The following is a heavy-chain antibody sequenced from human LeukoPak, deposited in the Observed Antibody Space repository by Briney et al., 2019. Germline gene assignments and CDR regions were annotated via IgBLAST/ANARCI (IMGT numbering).Heavy chain of an antibody. CDR2: IFYSGTTNPT. J-gene: IGHJ4*02. V-gene: IGHV4-59*08. CDR1: GGSISGFY. Sequence: PSETLSLTCTVSGGSISGFYSTWIRQPPGKGLEWIGYIFYSGTTNPTNYNPSLQSRVTISVETSKNQFFLKLNSVTAADTGVYYCARRSSGGSPEVLWGQGTLGTASS. CDR3: ARRSSGGSPEVL. D-gene: IGHD6-19*01.